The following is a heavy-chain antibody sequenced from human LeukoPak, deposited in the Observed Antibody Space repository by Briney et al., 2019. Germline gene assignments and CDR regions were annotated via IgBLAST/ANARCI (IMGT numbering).Heavy chain of an antibody. V-gene: IGHV4-59*08. CDR2: ISYSASI. J-gene: IGHJ6*03. CDR3: ARGDYYYYMDV. CDR1: GGSISSYY. Sequence: PSETLSLTCTVSGGSISSYYWSWIRQPPGKGLEWIGYISYSASINYNPSLKSRVTISVDTSKNQFSLKLSSVTAADTAVYYCARGDYYYYMDVWGKGTTVTVSS.